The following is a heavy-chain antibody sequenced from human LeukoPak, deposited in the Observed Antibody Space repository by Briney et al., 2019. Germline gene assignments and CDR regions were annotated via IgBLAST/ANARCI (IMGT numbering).Heavy chain of an antibody. CDR2: IYHSGST. J-gene: IGHJ4*02. CDR3: EVSAYCGGACYVDF. CDR1: GDSITNDKYY. V-gene: IGHV4-31*03. Sequence: SETLSLTCSVSGDSITNDKYYWSWIRQHPGKGLEWLGYIYHSGSTYYNPSLKSRVTLSIDTSKSQFSLNLSSVTAADTAVYYCEVSAYCGGACYVDFWGQGTLVTVSS. D-gene: IGHD2-21*02.